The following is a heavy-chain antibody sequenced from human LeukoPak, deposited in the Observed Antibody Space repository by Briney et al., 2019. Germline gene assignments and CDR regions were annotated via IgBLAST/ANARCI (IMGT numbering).Heavy chain of an antibody. D-gene: IGHD1-26*01. CDR2: TYSDGTT. J-gene: IGHJ3*01. CDR3: AKEKRNLRGARDAFDV. V-gene: IGHV3-53*01. Sequence: RRSLRLSCAASGFTSRSSFMTWVRQAPGKGLEWVSVTYSDGTTYYADSVKARSTIPRDNSKNTLDLKMNSLRAEDTATYYCAKEKRNLRGARDAFDVWGQGTLVTVSA. CDR1: GFTSRSSF.